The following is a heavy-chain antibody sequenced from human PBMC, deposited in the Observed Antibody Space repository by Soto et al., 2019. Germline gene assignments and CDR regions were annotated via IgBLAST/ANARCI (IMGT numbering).Heavy chain of an antibody. Sequence: VGSLRLSCAASGFSFSSYGMHWVRQAPGKGLEWVAFIWYDGSNRYHADSVKGRFSISRDNPTNTLYLQMSNLRAEDTALYYCARDFSSGMDVWGQGTTVTVSS. V-gene: IGHV3-33*01. D-gene: IGHD3-3*01. CDR1: GFSFSSYG. CDR3: ARDFSSGMDV. J-gene: IGHJ6*02. CDR2: IWYDGSNR.